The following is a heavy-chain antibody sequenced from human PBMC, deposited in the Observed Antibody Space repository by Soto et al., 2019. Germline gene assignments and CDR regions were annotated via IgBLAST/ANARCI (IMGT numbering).Heavy chain of an antibody. Sequence: SETLSLTCAVYVGSCSVYYWSWIRQPPGKGLEWVGEINHSGSTNYNPSLKSRVTISVDTSKNQFSLKLSSVTAADTAVYYCARVHIAYYDTNRPYYYYGMDVLGQGTTVTVSS. CDR2: INHSGST. D-gene: IGHD3-9*01. V-gene: IGHV4-34*01. CDR1: VGSCSVYY. J-gene: IGHJ6*02. CDR3: ARVHIAYYDTNRPYYYYGMDV.